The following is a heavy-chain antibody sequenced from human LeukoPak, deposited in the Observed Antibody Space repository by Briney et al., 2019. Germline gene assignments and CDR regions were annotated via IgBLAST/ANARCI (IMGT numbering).Heavy chain of an antibody. CDR2: ISGSGGST. Sequence: TGGSLRLSCAASGLTFSRYAMNWVRQAPGKGLEWVSAISGSGGSTYYADSVKGRFTISRDNSKNTLYLQMNSLRAEDTAVYYCAKGHGDSFDYWGQGALVTVSS. V-gene: IGHV3-23*01. D-gene: IGHD7-27*01. CDR3: AKGHGDSFDY. CDR1: GLTFSRYA. J-gene: IGHJ4*02.